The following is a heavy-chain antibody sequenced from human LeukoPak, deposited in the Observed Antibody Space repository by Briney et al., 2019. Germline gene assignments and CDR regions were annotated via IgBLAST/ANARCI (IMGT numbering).Heavy chain of an antibody. J-gene: IGHJ5*02. V-gene: IGHV1-8*01. CDR2: MNPNSGNT. Sequence: ASVKVSCKASGYTFTSYDINWVRQATGQGLEWMGWMNPNSGNTGYAQKFQGRVTMTRNTSISTAYMELSSLRSEDTAVYYCARGLRSTTVTTSYWFDPWGQGTLVTVSP. D-gene: IGHD4-17*01. CDR1: GYTFTSYD. CDR3: ARGLRSTTVTTSYWFDP.